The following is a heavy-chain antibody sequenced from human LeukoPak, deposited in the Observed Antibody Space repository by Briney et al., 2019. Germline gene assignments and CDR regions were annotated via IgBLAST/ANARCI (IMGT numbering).Heavy chain of an antibody. V-gene: IGHV3-74*01. CDR3: GRDLGGRWSY. CDR2: INEDGSIT. J-gene: IGHJ4*02. Sequence: QTGGSLRLSCAVSGFTFRTYWVHWVRQVPGEGLVWVSRINEDGSITSYADSVTGRFTISRDNAQNTLYLQMNSLSAEDTAVYYCGRDLGGRWSYWGQGALVTVSS. CDR1: GFTFRTYW. D-gene: IGHD3-16*01.